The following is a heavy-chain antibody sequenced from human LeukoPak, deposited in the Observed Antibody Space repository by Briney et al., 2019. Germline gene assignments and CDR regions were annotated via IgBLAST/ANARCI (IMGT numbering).Heavy chain of an antibody. V-gene: IGHV3-74*01. D-gene: IGHD5-24*01. J-gene: IGHJ5*02. CDR1: GFTFSSYW. CDR2: INTDGSST. Sequence: GGSLRLSCAASGFTFSSYWMHWVRHAPGKGLVWVSRINTDGSSTSYADSVKGRFTISRDNAKNTLYLQMNSLRAEDTAVYYCARENDMATISWFDPWGQGTLVTASS. CDR3: ARENDMATISWFDP.